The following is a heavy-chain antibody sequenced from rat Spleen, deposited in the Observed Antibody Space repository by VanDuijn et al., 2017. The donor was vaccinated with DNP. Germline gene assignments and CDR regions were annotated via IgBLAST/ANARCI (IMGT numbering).Heavy chain of an antibody. V-gene: IGHV5-7*01. CDR2: INCDGSNT. CDR3: ARHRTIMPYYYVMDA. CDR1: FSDHN. J-gene: IGHJ4*01. Sequence: FSDHNMAWVRQAPKKGLEWVATINCDGSNTYYRDSVKGRFTISRDNGKNTLYLQIDSLKSEDTATYYCARHRTIMPYYYVMDAWGQGASVTVSS. D-gene: IGHD1-12*01.